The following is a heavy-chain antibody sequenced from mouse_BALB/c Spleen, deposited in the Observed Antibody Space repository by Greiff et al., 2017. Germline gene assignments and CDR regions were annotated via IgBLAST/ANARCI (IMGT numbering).Heavy chain of an antibody. Sequence: EVQLVESGGGLVKPGGSLKLSCAASGFTFSSYAMSWVRQSPEKRLEWVAEISSGGSYTYYPDTVTGRFTISRDNAKNTLYLEMSSLRSEDTAMYYCARRSSGWGHYFDYWGQGTTLTVSS. CDR2: ISSGGSYT. V-gene: IGHV5-9-4*01. CDR3: ARRSSGWGHYFDY. J-gene: IGHJ2*01. D-gene: IGHD3-1*01. CDR1: GFTFSSYA.